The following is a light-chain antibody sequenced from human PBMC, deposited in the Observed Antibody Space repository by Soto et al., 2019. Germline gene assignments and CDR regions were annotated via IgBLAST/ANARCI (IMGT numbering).Light chain of an antibody. CDR2: AAS. V-gene: IGKV3-20*01. CDR1: QSLSSTF. Sequence: EIVLTQSPGTLSLSPEERATLSCRASQSLSSTFLAWYQQKPGQAPRLLIYAASSRAAGIPDRFSGSGSGTDFTLTISRLEPEDFAVYYCQQFGSSPPRLTFGGGTKVEIK. J-gene: IGKJ4*01. CDR3: QQFGSSPPRLT.